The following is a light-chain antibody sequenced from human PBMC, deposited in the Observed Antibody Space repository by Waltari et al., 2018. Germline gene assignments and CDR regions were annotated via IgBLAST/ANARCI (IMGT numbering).Light chain of an antibody. V-gene: IGLV3-21*02. J-gene: IGLJ3*02. Sequence: SYLLTQPPSVSVAPGQTASITCGGENIGSYSVHWYQQKAGQAPGMVIPDGGARHTGIPQRVSGSNAGNTATRTSSRVEAGDEAEYSWQLWDTSTDQVVFGGGTKLTVL. CDR1: NIGSYS. CDR2: DGG. CDR3: QLWDTSTDQVV.